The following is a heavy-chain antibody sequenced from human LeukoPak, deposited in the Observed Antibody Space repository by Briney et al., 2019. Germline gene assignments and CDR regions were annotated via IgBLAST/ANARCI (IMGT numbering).Heavy chain of an antibody. V-gene: IGHV3-74*01. D-gene: IGHD6-13*01. J-gene: IGHJ4*02. CDR1: GFTFSKYW. CDR3: AKDTDGAAAGTTWGH. CDR2: IYGGGSRV. Sequence: GGSLRLSCAASGFTFSKYWMHWVRQVPGKGLVWVSRIYGGGSRVSYADSVKAQFTISRDNAKDTLFLQMNSLRAEDTALYYCAKDTDGAAAGTTWGHWGQGTLVTVSS.